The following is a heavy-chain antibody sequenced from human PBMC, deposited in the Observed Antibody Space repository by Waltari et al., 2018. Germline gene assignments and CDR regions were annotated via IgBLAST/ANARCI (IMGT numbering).Heavy chain of an antibody. D-gene: IGHD6-19*01. CDR2: ISSDSSHK. Sequence: QVQLVESGGGVVQPGRSLRLSCAASGFTFHAHAIHWVRQAPGKGLEWVAVISSDSSHKYFAYSVRGRFTISRDNSQNMLYLQMNSLTPDDTAIYYCARQQAVVGQWVLNYWGQGTLVTVSS. CDR3: ARQQAVVGQWVLNY. V-gene: IGHV3-30*01. J-gene: IGHJ4*02. CDR1: GFTFHAHA.